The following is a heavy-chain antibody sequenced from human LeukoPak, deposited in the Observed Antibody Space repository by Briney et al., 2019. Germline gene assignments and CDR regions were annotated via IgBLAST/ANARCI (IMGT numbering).Heavy chain of an antibody. CDR1: GFTFSSYA. Sequence: PGGSLRLSCAASGFTFSSYAMHWVRQAPGKGLEWVAVISYDGSNKYYADSVKGRFTISRDNSKNTLYLQMNSLRAEDTAVYYCAKTTAMVTTWGQGTLVTVSS. CDR2: ISYDGSNK. D-gene: IGHD5-18*01. V-gene: IGHV3-30-3*02. J-gene: IGHJ4*02. CDR3: AKTTAMVTT.